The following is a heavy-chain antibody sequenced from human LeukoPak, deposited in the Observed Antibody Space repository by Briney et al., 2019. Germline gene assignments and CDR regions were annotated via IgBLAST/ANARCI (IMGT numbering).Heavy chain of an antibody. CDR3: ACLTTAEAFVI. V-gene: IGHV4-59*01. D-gene: IGHD3-22*01. J-gene: IGHJ3*02. CDR1: GGSISSYY. Sequence: SETLSLTCTVSGGSISSYYWSWIRQPPGKGLEWIGYIYDSGSTNYNPSLKSRVTISVDTSKNQFSLKLSSVTAADTAVYFCACLTTAEAFVIWGQGTMVTVSS. CDR2: IYDSGST.